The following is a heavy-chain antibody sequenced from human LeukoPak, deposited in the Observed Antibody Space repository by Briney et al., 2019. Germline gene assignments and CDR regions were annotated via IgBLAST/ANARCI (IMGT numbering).Heavy chain of an antibody. D-gene: IGHD3-10*01. CDR3: ARDIGFTMVQGVSGDY. CDR2: IKPNSGGT. CDR1: GYTFTGYY. V-gene: IGHV1-2*02. Sequence: ASVTVSCKASGYTFTGYYMQWVRQAPGQGVEWMGWIKPNSGGTKYAQKFEGRGTINRDTSISTAYMELSRLRSDHTAVYYCARDIGFTMVQGVSGDYWGQGTLVTVSS. J-gene: IGHJ4*02.